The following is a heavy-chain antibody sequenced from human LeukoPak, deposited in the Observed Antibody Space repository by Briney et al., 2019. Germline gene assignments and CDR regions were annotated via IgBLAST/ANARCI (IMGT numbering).Heavy chain of an antibody. CDR1: GFTFSSYG. D-gene: IGHD6-13*01. Sequence: GGSLRLSCAASGFTFSSYGMHWVRQAPGKGLEWVAVISYDGSNKYYADSVKGRFTISRDNSKNTLYLQMNSLRAEDTAVYYCAKDQVRAAGFIFDYWGQGTLVTVSS. V-gene: IGHV3-30*18. CDR2: ISYDGSNK. CDR3: AKDQVRAAGFIFDY. J-gene: IGHJ4*02.